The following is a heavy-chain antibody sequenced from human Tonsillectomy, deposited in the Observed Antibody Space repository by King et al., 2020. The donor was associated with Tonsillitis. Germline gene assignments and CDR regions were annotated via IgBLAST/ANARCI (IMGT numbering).Heavy chain of an antibody. V-gene: IGHV1-69*01. J-gene: IGHJ6*02. CDR1: GGTFSSYP. CDR2: ILPIYGTT. Sequence: VQLVESGAEVKRPGSSVKVSCKASGGTFSSYPISWVRQAPGQGLEWMGGILPIYGTTNYAQKFQGRGTITADESTSTAYMELSSLRSEDTAVYYCARDKRPYGMDVWGQGTTVTVSS. CDR3: ARDKRPYGMDV.